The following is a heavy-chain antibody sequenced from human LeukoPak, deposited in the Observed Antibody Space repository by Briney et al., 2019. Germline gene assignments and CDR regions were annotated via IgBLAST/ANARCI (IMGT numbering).Heavy chain of an antibody. D-gene: IGHD5-18*01. CDR2: INPNSGGT. V-gene: IGHV1-2*02. CDR3: ANLVDTAMGDAFDI. J-gene: IGHJ3*02. Sequence: GASVKVSCKASGYTFTGYYMHWVRQAPGQGLEWMGWINPNSGGTNYAQKFQGRVTMTRDTSISTAYMELSRLRSDDTAVYYCANLVDTAMGDAFDIWGQGTMVSVSS. CDR1: GYTFTGYY.